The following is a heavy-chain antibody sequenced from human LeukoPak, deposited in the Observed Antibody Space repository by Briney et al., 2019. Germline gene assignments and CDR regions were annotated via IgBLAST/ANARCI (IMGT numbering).Heavy chain of an antibody. CDR2: INPNSGGT. CDR3: ARVIIASSLWGKNWFDP. J-gene: IGHJ5*02. Sequence: ASVKVSCTASGYTFTRYYMHWVRQAPGQGLEWRGWINPNSGGTNYAQKFQGRVTMTRDTSISTAYMELSRLRSDDTAVYYCARVIIASSLWGKNWFDPWGQGTLVIVSS. D-gene: IGHD2-21*01. CDR1: GYTFTRYY. V-gene: IGHV1-2*02.